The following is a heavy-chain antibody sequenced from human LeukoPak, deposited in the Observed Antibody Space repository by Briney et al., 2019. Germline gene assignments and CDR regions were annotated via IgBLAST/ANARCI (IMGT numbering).Heavy chain of an antibody. CDR3: ARPAKAYYYYYYMDV. J-gene: IGHJ6*03. D-gene: IGHD6-25*01. CDR2: IYYSGST. V-gene: IGHV4-39*07. CDR1: GGSISSSSYY. Sequence: PSETLSLTCTVSGGSISSSSYYWGWIRQPPGKGLEWIGSIYYSGSTYYNPSLKSRVTISVDTSKNQFSLKLSSVTAADTAVYYCARPAKAYYYYYYMDVWGKGTTVTVSS.